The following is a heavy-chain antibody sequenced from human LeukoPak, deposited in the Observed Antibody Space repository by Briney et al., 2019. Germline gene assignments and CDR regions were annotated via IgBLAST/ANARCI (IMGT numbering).Heavy chain of an antibody. V-gene: IGHV3-30*04. Sequence: GESLRLSCAASGFTFSSYAMHWVRQAPGKGLEWVAVISYDGSKIYYTESVKGRFTISRDNSKNTLYLQMNNLRAEDTAVYYCARDLQVTAITTADYWGQGTLVTVSS. CDR2: ISYDGSKI. J-gene: IGHJ4*02. D-gene: IGHD2-21*02. CDR3: ARDLQVTAITTADY. CDR1: GFTFSSYA.